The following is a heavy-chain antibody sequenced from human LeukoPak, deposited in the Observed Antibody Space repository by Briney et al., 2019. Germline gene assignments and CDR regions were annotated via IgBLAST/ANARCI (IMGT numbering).Heavy chain of an antibody. CDR1: GFTFSSYG. J-gene: IGHJ6*02. CDR2: ISFDGNNK. CDR3: ATLPPGVDYDYFYYYGLDV. V-gene: IGHV3-30*03. Sequence: GRSLRLSCAASGFTFSSYGMHWVRQAPGKGLEWVAVISFDGNNKYYADSVKGRFTISRDNSKNTLYLQMISLRAEDTAVYYRATLPPGVDYDYFYYYGLDVWGQGTTVTVSS. D-gene: IGHD4-17*01.